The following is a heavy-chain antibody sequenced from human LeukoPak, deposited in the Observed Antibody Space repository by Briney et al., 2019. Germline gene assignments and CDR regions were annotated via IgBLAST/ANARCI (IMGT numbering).Heavy chain of an antibody. J-gene: IGHJ4*02. CDR3: AKDRGYCSSTSCYEPFDY. V-gene: IGHV3-23*01. Sequence: GGSLRLSCAASGFTFSSYAMSWVRHAPGKGLEWVSAISGSGGSTYYADSVKGRFTIPRDNSKNTLYLQMNSLRAEDTAVYYCAKDRGYCSSTSCYEPFDYWGQGTLVTVSS. CDR1: GFTFSSYA. CDR2: ISGSGGST. D-gene: IGHD2-2*01.